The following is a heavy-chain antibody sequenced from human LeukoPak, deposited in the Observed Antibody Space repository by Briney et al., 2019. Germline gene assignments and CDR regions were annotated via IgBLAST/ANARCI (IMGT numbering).Heavy chain of an antibody. V-gene: IGHV1-2*02. CDR1: GYTFTGYY. D-gene: IGHD6-19*01. J-gene: IGHJ3*02. CDR2: INPNSGGT. Sequence: AASVTVSCKASGYTFTGYYMHWVRQAPGQGLEWMGWINPNSGGTNYAQKFQGRVTMTRDTSISTAYMELSRLRSDDTAVYYCASGSAVAGTLRRLGAFDIWGQGTMVTVSS. CDR3: ASGSAVAGTLRRLGAFDI.